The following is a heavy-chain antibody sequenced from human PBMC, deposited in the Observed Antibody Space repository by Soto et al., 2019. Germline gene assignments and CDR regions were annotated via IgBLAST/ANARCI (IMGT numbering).Heavy chain of an antibody. D-gene: IGHD1-1*01. Sequence: SQTLSLTCAISGDSVSSNSAAWNWIRQSPSRGLEWLGRTYYRSKWYNDYAISVKSRITINPDTSKNQFSLQLSSVIPEDTAVYYCARAHLGRDRYTLEPCDPWGQGTLVTVSS. V-gene: IGHV6-1*01. CDR1: GDSVSSNSAA. CDR3: ARAHLGRDRYTLEPCDP. J-gene: IGHJ5*02. CDR2: TYYRSKWYN.